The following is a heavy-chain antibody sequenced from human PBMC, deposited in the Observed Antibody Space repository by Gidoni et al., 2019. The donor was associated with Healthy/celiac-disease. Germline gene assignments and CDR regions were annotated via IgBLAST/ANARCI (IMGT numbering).Heavy chain of an antibody. CDR2: IYWDDDK. Sequence: QITLKESGPTLVKPTQTLTLTCTFSGFSLSTSGVGVGWIRQPPGKALEWLALIYWDDDKRYSPSLKSRLTITKDTSKNQVVLTMTNMDPVDTATYYCAHRGMHYYDSSGYWGFDPWGQGTLVTVSS. D-gene: IGHD3-22*01. CDR3: AHRGMHYYDSSGYWGFDP. CDR1: GFSLSTSGVG. V-gene: IGHV2-5*02. J-gene: IGHJ5*02.